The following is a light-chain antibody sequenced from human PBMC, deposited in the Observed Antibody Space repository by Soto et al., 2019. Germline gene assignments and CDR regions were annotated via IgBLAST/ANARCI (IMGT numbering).Light chain of an antibody. J-gene: IGKJ2*01. CDR3: QQYNFYPYT. CDR2: AAS. V-gene: IGKV1D-16*01. CDR1: QSIGSW. Sequence: DIRMTQSPSSLSASVGDRVTITCRASQSIGSWGAWYQQKPEQAPKSLIYAASTLQAGAPSRFSGSGSETDFTLTISSLQPEDFATYYCQQYNFYPYTFGQGTKLDI.